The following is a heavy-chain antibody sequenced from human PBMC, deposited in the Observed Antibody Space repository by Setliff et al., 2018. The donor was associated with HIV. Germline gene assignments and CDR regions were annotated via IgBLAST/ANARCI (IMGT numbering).Heavy chain of an antibody. CDR1: GYTFTTYS. CDR3: ARGALLAVFDFDY. Sequence: ASVKVSCKAFGYTFTTYSLHWVRQAPGQSLEWMGWINVGKGDTKYSQEFQGRISITTDTSASTGYMELSSLRSDDTAVYFCARGALLAVFDFDYWGHGTLVTVSS. D-gene: IGHD3-10*01. V-gene: IGHV1-3*01. CDR2: INVGKGDT. J-gene: IGHJ4*01.